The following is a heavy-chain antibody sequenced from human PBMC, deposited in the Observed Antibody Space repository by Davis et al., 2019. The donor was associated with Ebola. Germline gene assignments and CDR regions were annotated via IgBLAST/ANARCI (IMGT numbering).Heavy chain of an antibody. Sequence: PSETLSLTCTVSGGSISSSSYYWGWIRQPPGKGLEWIGSIYYSGSTYYNPSLKSRVTISVDTSKNQFSLKLSSVTAADTAVYYCARGLAVAGTGGYYFDYWGQGTLVTVSS. CDR2: IYYSGST. CDR3: ARGLAVAGTGGYYFDY. J-gene: IGHJ4*02. V-gene: IGHV4-39*07. D-gene: IGHD6-19*01. CDR1: GGSISSSSYY.